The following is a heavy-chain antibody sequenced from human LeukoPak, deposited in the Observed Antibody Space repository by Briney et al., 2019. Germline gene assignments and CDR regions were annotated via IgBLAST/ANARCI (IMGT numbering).Heavy chain of an antibody. CDR1: GGSFSGYY. CDR3: ARGQGIAAFYFDY. CDR2: INHSGST. D-gene: IGHD6-13*01. V-gene: IGHV4-34*01. J-gene: IGHJ4*02. Sequence: SETLSLTCAVYGGSFSGYYWSWIRQPPGKGLEWIGEINHSGSTNYNPSLKSRVTISVDTSKNQFSLKLSSVTAADTAVCYCARGQGIAAFYFDYWGQGTLVTVSS.